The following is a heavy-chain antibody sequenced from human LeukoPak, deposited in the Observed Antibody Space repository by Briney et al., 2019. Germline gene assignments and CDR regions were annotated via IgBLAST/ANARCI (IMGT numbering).Heavy chain of an antibody. V-gene: IGHV3-30*02. Sequence: PGGSLRLSCAASGFTFSSYVMHWVRQAPGKGLEWVAFIRYDGSNKYYADSVKGRFTISRDNSRNTLYLQMNSLRAEDTAVYYCAKGRGAAAAVDSFDIWGQGTMVTVSS. CDR2: IRYDGSNK. J-gene: IGHJ3*02. CDR3: AKGRGAAAAVDSFDI. D-gene: IGHD6-13*01. CDR1: GFTFSSYV.